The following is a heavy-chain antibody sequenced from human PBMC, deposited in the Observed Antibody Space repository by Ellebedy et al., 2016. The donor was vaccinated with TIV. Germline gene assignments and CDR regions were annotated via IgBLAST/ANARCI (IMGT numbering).Heavy chain of an antibody. CDR3: TGSYRAFDI. CDR2: IKRKIDGTTT. D-gene: IGHD1-26*01. Sequence: GGSLRLSCAASGFPFNNAWMNWVRQAPGKGLEWVGRIKRKIDGTTTDYAAPVKGRFTISRDDSKSALYLQMYSLKTEDTAVYYCTGSYRAFDIWGQGTMVTVSS. J-gene: IGHJ3*02. CDR1: GFPFNNAW. V-gene: IGHV3-15*07.